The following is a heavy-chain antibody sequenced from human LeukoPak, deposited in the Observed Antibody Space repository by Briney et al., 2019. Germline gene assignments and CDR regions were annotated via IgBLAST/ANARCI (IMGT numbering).Heavy chain of an antibody. V-gene: IGHV3-21*06. D-gene: IGHD6-13*01. J-gene: IGHJ4*02. CDR1: GCTFSDYS. Sequence: NPAGSLTLSCAASGCTFSDYSLNWVRQAPGKGLEWVSCISGDSRYIYYADSVKGRSTISRDNAQNSLYLHMNSLRAEDTAVYYCARGPFSSSWSDFDDWGQGTLVTVSA. CDR3: ARGPFSSSWSDFDD. CDR2: ISGDSRYI.